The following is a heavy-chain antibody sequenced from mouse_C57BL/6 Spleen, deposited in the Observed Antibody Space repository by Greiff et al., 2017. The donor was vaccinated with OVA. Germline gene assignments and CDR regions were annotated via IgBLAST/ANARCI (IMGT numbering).Heavy chain of an antibody. D-gene: IGHD2-14*01. CDR3: AREGGTEWYFDV. CDR1: GYTFTSYW. Sequence: VQLQQSGTELVKPGASVKLSCKASGYTFTSYWMHWVKQRPGQGLEWIGNINPSNGGTNYNEKFKSKATLTVDKSSSTAYMQLSSLTSEDSAVYYCAREGGTEWYFDVWGTGTTVTVSS. CDR2: INPSNGGT. V-gene: IGHV1-53*01. J-gene: IGHJ1*03.